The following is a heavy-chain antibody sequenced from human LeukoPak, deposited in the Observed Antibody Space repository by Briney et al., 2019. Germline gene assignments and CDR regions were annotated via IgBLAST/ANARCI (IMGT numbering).Heavy chain of an antibody. D-gene: IGHD2-21*01. CDR1: GYTFTSYY. Sequence: ASVKVSCKASGYTFTSYYMHWVRQAPGQGLEWMGIINPSGGSTSYAQKFQGRVTMTRDTSTSTVYMELSSLRSEDTAVYYCARLGYCGGDCPPAFDIWGLGTMVTVSS. CDR2: INPSGGST. CDR3: ARLGYCGGDCPPAFDI. V-gene: IGHV1-46*03. J-gene: IGHJ3*02.